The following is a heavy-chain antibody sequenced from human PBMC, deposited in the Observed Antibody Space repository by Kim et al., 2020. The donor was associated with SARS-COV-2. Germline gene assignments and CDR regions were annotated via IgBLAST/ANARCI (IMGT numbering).Heavy chain of an antibody. Sequence: SETLSLTCSVSGGSIRSGGKFWTWIRQYPAKGLEWIGYISYSGNSHYSPSLRSRVSISLQTSENQFSLDLTSVTAADTAVYYCARGQPLDYWGQGILVTVSS. D-gene: IGHD2-2*01. CDR3: ARGQPLDY. V-gene: IGHV4-31*03. J-gene: IGHJ4*02. CDR1: GGSIRSGGKF. CDR2: ISYSGNS.